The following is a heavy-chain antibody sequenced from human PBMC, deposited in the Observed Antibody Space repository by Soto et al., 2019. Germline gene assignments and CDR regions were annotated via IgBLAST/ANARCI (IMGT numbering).Heavy chain of an antibody. CDR3: ARDRRTTYNWNDQYYYYGMDV. J-gene: IGHJ6*02. V-gene: IGHV4-59*01. D-gene: IGHD1-1*01. CDR1: CGSISSYY. CDR2: IYYSGST. Sequence: SSETLSLTCTVSCGSISSYYWSWIRQPPGKGLEWIGYIYYSGSTNYNPSLKSRVTISVDTSKNQFSLKLSSVTAADTAVYYCARDRRTTYNWNDQYYYYGMDVWGQGTTVTVSS.